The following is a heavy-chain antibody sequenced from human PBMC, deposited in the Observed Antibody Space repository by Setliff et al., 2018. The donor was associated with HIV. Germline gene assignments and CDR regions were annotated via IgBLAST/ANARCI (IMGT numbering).Heavy chain of an antibody. V-gene: IGHV1-18*01. CDR1: GYTFTSYG. J-gene: IGHJ5*02. CDR3: ASSVDNYGDNRWFDP. Sequence: ASVKVSCKASGYTFTSYGISWVRQAPGQGLEWMGWISAYNGNTNYAQNFQGRVTMTTDTSTSTVYMELRSLGSDDTAVYYCASSVDNYGDNRWFDPWGQGTLVTVS. CDR2: ISAYNGNT. D-gene: IGHD4-17*01.